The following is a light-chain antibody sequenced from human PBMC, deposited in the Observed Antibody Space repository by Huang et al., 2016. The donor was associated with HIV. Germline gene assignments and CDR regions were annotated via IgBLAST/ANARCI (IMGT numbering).Light chain of an antibody. CDR1: QTVSRD. V-gene: IGKV3-15*01. CDR2: GAS. CDR3: QQYNNWLRD. Sequence: EIVMTQSPATLSLSPGERATLSCRASQTVSRDLAWYQQKPGQAPILLIYGASNRATGFPARFSGSGSGTEFTLTISSLQSEDFAVYYCQQYNNWLRDFGGGTKVEIK. J-gene: IGKJ4*01.